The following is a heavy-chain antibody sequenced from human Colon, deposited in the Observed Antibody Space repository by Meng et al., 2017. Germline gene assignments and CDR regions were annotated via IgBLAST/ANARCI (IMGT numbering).Heavy chain of an antibody. CDR2: INTDGSIT. D-gene: IGHD3-16*01. CDR3: VRGRGDD. J-gene: IGHJ4*02. V-gene: IGHV3-74*01. Sequence: GESLKISCAASGFIFSNYWMHWVRQVPGKGLVWVSRINTDGSITTHADSVKGRFTMSRDNARNTLYLQMNSLRVEDTAVYYCVRGRGDDWGEGTLVTVSS. CDR1: GFIFSNYW.